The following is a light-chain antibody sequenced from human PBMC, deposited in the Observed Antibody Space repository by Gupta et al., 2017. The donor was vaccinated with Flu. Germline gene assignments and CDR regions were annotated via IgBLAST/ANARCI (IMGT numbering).Light chain of an antibody. V-gene: IGLV1-44*01. J-gene: IGLJ3*02. CDR2: YND. Sequence: TNSGSESRSNIGSNSLNWCQQLPGTAPKLLIYYNDQWPSGVPDRFSGSKSGAAASLAISGLQSEDEADYYCAAWDDSLNGLWVFGGGTKLTVL. CDR1: RSNIGSNS. CDR3: AAWDDSLNGLWV.